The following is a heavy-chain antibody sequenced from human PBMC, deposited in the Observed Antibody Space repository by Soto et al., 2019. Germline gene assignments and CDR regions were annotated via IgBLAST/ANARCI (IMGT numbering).Heavy chain of an antibody. CDR1: GYSFSNYW. CDR2: IYPHDSDT. Sequence: EASLKISGRASGYSFSNYWIGWVRQMPWKGLEWMGVIYPHDSDTKYSPSFQGQVTISVDKSLSTVYLQWSSLRASDTAMYFCARETGAPYYYGMDVWGQGTTVTVSS. J-gene: IGHJ6*02. D-gene: IGHD3-10*01. CDR3: ARETGAPYYYGMDV. V-gene: IGHV5-51*01.